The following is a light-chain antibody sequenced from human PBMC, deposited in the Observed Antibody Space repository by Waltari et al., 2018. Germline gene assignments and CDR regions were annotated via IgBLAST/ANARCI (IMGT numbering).Light chain of an antibody. CDR2: EVS. J-gene: IGLJ2*01. CDR3: GSYTSSITLV. Sequence: QSALTQPASVSGSPGQSITLSCLGTICDVGGYAYVSWYQQHPGKAPQPRIYEVSNRPSGVSNRFSGSKSGNTASLTISGLQADDEADYYCGSYTSSITLVFGGGTKLTVL. CDR1: ICDVGGYAY. V-gene: IGLV2-14*03.